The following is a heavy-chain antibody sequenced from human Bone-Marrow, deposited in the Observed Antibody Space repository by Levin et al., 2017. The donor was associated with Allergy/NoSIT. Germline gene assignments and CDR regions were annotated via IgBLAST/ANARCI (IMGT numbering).Heavy chain of an antibody. Sequence: PAASVKVSCKTSGYIFTNFGINWVRQAPGQGLEWVGWISAFNGKTEFAQDFQGRLTMTTNTSMRTGYMELRGLQPDDTAVYYCAVGYASVNFDFWGQGSLVTVST. CDR2: ISAFNGKT. V-gene: IGHV1-18*01. D-gene: IGHD3-16*01. CDR1: GYIFTNFG. J-gene: IGHJ4*02. CDR3: AVGYASVNFDF.